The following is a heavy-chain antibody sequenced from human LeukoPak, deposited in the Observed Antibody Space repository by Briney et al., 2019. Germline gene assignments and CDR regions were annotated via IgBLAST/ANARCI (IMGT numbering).Heavy chain of an antibody. CDR3: ARDGGRDGYNVIDY. Sequence: SETLSLTCTVSGGSISSSSYYWGWIRQPPWKGLEWIGYIYYSGSTNYNPSLKSRVTISVDTSKDQFSLKLSSVTAADTAVYYCARDGGRDGYNVIDYWGQGTLVTVSS. J-gene: IGHJ4*02. CDR2: IYYSGST. CDR1: GGSISSSSYY. V-gene: IGHV4-61*01. D-gene: IGHD5-24*01.